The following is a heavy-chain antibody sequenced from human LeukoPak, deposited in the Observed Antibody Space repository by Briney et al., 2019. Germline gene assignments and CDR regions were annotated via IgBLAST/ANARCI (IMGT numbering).Heavy chain of an antibody. Sequence: GGSLRLSCAASGFAVSRNYMSWVRQAPGKGLEWVSVIYTDGSTYYADSVKGRFTISRDNSKNTLYPQMNSLRAEDTAVYYCARDYGGYWGQGTLVTVSS. CDR3: ARDYGGY. CDR1: GFAVSRNY. CDR2: IYTDGST. D-gene: IGHD4/OR15-4a*01. V-gene: IGHV3-53*03. J-gene: IGHJ4*02.